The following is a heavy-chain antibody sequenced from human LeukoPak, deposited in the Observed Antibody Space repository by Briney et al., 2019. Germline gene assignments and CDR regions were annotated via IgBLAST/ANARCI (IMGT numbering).Heavy chain of an antibody. CDR3: ARIRMITFGGVIVRTYYFDY. Sequence: PSETLSLTCAVSNYSISSGYYWGWIRQPPGKGPEWIGSIYHRGNTYYNPSLKSRVTISVDTSKNQFSPKLSSVTAADTAVYYCARIRMITFGGVIVRTYYFDYWGQGTLVIVSS. D-gene: IGHD3-16*02. CDR1: NYSISSGYY. J-gene: IGHJ4*02. CDR2: IYHRGNT. V-gene: IGHV4-38-2*01.